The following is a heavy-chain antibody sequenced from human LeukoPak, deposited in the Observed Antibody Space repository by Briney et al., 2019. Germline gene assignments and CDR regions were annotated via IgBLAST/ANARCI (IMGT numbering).Heavy chain of an antibody. J-gene: IGHJ4*02. D-gene: IGHD2-15*01. V-gene: IGHV4-39*01. CDR3: ARHGSGYCSGGSCYGDAVDY. CDR2: IYYSGST. Sequence: SETLSLTCAVYGGSFSSYYWGWIRQPPGKGLEWIGSIYYSGSTYYNPSLKSRVTISVDTSKNQFSLKLSSVTAADTAVYYCARHGSGYCSGGSCYGDAVDYWGQGTLVTVSS. CDR1: GGSFSSYY.